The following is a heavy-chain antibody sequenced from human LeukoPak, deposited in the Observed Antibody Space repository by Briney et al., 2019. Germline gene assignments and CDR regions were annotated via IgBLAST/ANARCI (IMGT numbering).Heavy chain of an antibody. J-gene: IGHJ4*02. V-gene: IGHV1-69*13. CDR1: GGTFSSYA. D-gene: IGHD1-7*01. CDR2: IIPIFGTA. Sequence: LVKVSCKASGGTFSSYAISWVRQAPGQGLEWMGGIIPIFGTANYAQKFQGRVTITADESTSTAYMELSSLRSEDTAVYYCARSRGITGTTALDYWGQGTLVTVSS. CDR3: ARSRGITGTTALDY.